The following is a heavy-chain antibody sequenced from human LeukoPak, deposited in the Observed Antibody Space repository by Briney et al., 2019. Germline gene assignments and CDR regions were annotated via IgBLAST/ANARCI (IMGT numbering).Heavy chain of an antibody. CDR1: GYSISSGYY. J-gene: IGHJ3*02. CDR2: IYHSGST. D-gene: IGHD4-11*01. V-gene: IGHV4-38-2*02. CDR3: ARGRRNSNYAFKPSPSKIMRDAFDI. Sequence: PSETLSLTCTVSGYSISSGYYWGWIRQPPGKGLEWIGSIYHSGSTYYNPSLKSRVTISVDTSKNQFSLKLSSVTAADTAVYYCARGRRNSNYAFKPSPSKIMRDAFDIWGQGTMVTVSS.